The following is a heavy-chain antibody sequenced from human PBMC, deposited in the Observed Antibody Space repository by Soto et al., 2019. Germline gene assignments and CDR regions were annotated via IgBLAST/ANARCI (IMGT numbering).Heavy chain of an antibody. J-gene: IGHJ4*02. Sequence: GSLKISCQFSGYTFTIYWIGWVRQMPGKGLEWMGIIYPSDSDTRYSPSFQGQVTISADQSINTAYLQWDSLKASDTAIYYCARPANTVADHFDLWGQGTPVTVSS. V-gene: IGHV5-51*01. CDR3: ARPANTVADHFDL. CDR2: IYPSDSDT. D-gene: IGHD4-17*01. CDR1: GYTFTIYW.